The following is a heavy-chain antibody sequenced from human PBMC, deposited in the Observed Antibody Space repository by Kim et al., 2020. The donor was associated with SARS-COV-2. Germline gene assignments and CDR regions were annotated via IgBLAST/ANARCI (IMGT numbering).Heavy chain of an antibody. CDR2: IKQDGSEK. V-gene: IGHV3-7*01. D-gene: IGHD4-17*01. CDR3: AREATVTYYYYYYGMDV. Sequence: GGSLRLSCAASGFTFSSYWMSWVRQAPGKGLEWVANIKQDGSEKYYVDSVKGRFTISRDNAKNSLYLQMNSLRAEDTAVYYCAREATVTYYYYYYGMDVWGQGTTVTVSS. CDR1: GFTFSSYW. J-gene: IGHJ6*02.